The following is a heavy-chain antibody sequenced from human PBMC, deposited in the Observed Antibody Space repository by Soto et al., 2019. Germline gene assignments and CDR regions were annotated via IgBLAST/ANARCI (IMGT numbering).Heavy chain of an antibody. J-gene: IGHJ3*02. CDR3: ARVGVTGTIANLDAFDI. CDR2: INPSRGAT. V-gene: IGHV1-46*01. CDR1: GYSFTSVF. D-gene: IGHD1-7*01. Sequence: ASVKVSCKASGYSFTSVFVHWVRQAPGQGLEWMGRINPSRGATTYAEKFQGRVTMTTDTSTSTAYMELRSLRSEDTAVYYCARVGVTGTIANLDAFDIWGQGTMVTVSS.